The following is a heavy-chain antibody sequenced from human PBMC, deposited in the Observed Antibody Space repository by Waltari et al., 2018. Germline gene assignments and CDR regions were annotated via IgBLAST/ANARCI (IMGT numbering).Heavy chain of an antibody. CDR2: IRTKTNNYAT. CDR3: ARHDPLDY. J-gene: IGHJ4*02. CDR1: GFIFSDSA. V-gene: IGHV3-73*01. Sequence: EEQMVESGGDLVKPGGSLKLSCAASGFIFSDSAIHWVRQAPGKGLGWVGRIRTKTNNYATAYGASGKGRFTISRDDSRNVAYLQMNSLKTEDTALYYCARHDPLDYWGQGTLVTVSS.